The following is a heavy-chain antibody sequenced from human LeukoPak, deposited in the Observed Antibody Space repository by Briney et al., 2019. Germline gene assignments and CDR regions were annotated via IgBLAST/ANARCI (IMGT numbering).Heavy chain of an antibody. J-gene: IGHJ4*02. CDR3: AKDQRGYYDSVIDVDY. V-gene: IGHV3-23*01. CDR1: GGTFSIYT. CDR2: ISGSGVST. D-gene: IGHD3-22*01. Sequence: ASVKVSCKASGGTFSIYTMSWVRQAPGKGLEWVSGISGSGVSTYYADSVKGRFTISRDNSKSTLYLQMNSLRAEDTAVYYCAKDQRGYYDSVIDVDYWGQGTLVTVSS.